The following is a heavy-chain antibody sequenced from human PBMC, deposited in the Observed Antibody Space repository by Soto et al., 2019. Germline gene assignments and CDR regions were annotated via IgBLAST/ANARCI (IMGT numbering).Heavy chain of an antibody. CDR1: GYTFTSYY. CDR3: ARVPYCSSTSCYRYYYYGMDV. D-gene: IGHD2-2*01. Sequence: SVKVSCKASGYTFTSYYMHWGRQAPVQGLEWMGIINPSGGSTSYAQKFQGRVTMTRDTSTSTVYMELSSLRSEDTAVYYCARVPYCSSTSCYRYYYYGMDVWGQGTTVTVSS. CDR2: INPSGGST. J-gene: IGHJ6*02. V-gene: IGHV1-46*01.